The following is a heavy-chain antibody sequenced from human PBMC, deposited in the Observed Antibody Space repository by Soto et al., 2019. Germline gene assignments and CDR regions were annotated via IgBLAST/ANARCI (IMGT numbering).Heavy chain of an antibody. CDR2: TVANNGYT. V-gene: IGHV1-18*01. CDR3: ARCSGGTCYASYAFDI. J-gene: IGHJ3*02. CDR1: GYAFTSFG. D-gene: IGHD2-15*01. Sequence: QVQLVRSGIEVKNPGASVKVSCKASGYAFTSFGISWVRQAPGQGLEWMGWTVANNGYTKYAQNLQGRVTLITDTSTSTAYMELRSLMYDDTAVYYCARCSGGTCYASYAFDIWGQGTMVTVSS.